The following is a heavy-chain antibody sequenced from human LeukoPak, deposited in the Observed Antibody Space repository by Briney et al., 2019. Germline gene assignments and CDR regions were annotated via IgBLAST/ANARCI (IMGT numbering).Heavy chain of an antibody. J-gene: IGHJ4*01. CDR2: IIPIFGTA. CDR3: ARGTVGATYFDY. Sequence: SVKVSCEASGGTFSSYAISWVRQAPGQGLEWMGGIIPIFGTANYAQKFQGRVTITTDESTSTAYMELSSLRSEDTAVYYCARGTVGATYFDYWGQGTLVTVSS. V-gene: IGHV1-69*05. CDR1: GGTFSSYA. D-gene: IGHD1-26*01.